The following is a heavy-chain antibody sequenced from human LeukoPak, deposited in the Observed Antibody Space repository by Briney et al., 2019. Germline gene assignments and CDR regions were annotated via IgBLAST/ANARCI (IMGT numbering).Heavy chain of an antibody. D-gene: IGHD1-26*01. J-gene: IGHJ4*02. CDR1: GFTFSNSG. CDR3: AKDLVVGALDY. CDR2: ISDSGGRI. V-gene: IGHV3-23*01. Sequence: SGGSLRLSCAASGFTFSNSGMNWLRQAPGKGLEWVSGISDSGGRIYYADSVKGRFTISRDNSKNTLYLQMNSLRAEDTASYYCAKDLVVGALDYWGQGTLVTVSS.